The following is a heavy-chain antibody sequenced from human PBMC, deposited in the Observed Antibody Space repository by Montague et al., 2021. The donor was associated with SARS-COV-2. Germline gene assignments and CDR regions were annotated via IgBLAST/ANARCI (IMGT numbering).Heavy chain of an antibody. Sequence: ETLSLTCTVSGGSISSSSYYWGWIRQPPGKGLEWIGSIYYSGSTYYNPSLKSRVTTSVDTSKNQFSLKLSTVTAADTAVYYCARFPTSYYYDSKAAPATPDAFDIWGQGTMVTVSS. CDR1: GGSISSSSYY. CDR2: IYYSGST. V-gene: IGHV4-39*01. D-gene: IGHD3-22*01. CDR3: ARFPTSYYYDSKAAPATPDAFDI. J-gene: IGHJ3*02.